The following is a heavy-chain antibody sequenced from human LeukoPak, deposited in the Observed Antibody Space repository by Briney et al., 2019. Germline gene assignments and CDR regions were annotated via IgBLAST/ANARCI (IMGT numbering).Heavy chain of an antibody. D-gene: IGHD3-22*01. CDR1: GGSFSGYY. J-gene: IGHJ5*02. CDR3: ARVKRDSSGYYPRGNWFDP. V-gene: IGHV4-34*01. Sequence: PSETLSLTCAVYGGSFSGYYWSWIRQPPGKGLEWIGEINHSGSTYYNPSLKSRVTISVDTSKNQFSLKLSSVTAADTAVYYCARVKRDSSGYYPRGNWFDPWGQGTLVTVSS. CDR2: INHSGST.